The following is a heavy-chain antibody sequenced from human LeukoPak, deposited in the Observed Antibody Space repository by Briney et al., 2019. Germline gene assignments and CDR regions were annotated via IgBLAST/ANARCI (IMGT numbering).Heavy chain of an antibody. Sequence: GGSLRLSCAASGFTFSSYEMNWVRQAPGKGLEWVSGINWNGGSAGYADSVKGRFTISRDNAKNSLYLQMNSLRAEDMALYYCARGNRYSGYEGDSWGQGILVTVSS. V-gene: IGHV3-20*04. J-gene: IGHJ4*02. D-gene: IGHD5-12*01. CDR3: ARGNRYSGYEGDS. CDR1: GFTFSSYE. CDR2: INWNGGSA.